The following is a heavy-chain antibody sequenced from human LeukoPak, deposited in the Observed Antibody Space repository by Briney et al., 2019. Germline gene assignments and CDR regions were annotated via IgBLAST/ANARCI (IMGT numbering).Heavy chain of an antibody. J-gene: IGHJ5*02. CDR3: ARSYYYGSGSYYTEGP. Sequence: GGSLRLSCAASGFTFSDYYMSWIRQAPGKGLEWVSYISSSGTTIYYADSVKGRFTISRDNAKNSLYLQMNSLRAEDTAVYYCARSYYYGSGSYYTEGPWGQGTLVTVSS. CDR2: ISSSGTTI. D-gene: IGHD3-10*01. V-gene: IGHV3-11*01. CDR1: GFTFSDYY.